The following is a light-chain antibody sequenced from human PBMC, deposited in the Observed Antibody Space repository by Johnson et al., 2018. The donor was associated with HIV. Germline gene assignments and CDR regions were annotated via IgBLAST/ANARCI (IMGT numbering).Light chain of an antibody. V-gene: IGLV1-51*02. CDR2: ENN. Sequence: QSVLTQPPSVSAAPGQKVTISCSGSSSNIGSNYVSWYQQLPGTAPKLLIYENNKRPSGIPDRFSASKSGTSATLGITGLQTGDEADYYCGTWDSSLSFYVFGTGTKVTVL. CDR3: GTWDSSLSFYV. J-gene: IGLJ1*01. CDR1: SSNIGSNY.